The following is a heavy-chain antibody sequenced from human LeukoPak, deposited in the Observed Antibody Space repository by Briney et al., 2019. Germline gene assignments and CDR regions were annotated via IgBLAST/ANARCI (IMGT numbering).Heavy chain of an antibody. J-gene: IGHJ5*02. V-gene: IGHV3-30*03. D-gene: IGHD2-2*01. CDR1: GFTFSSYG. CDR3: ARDPLRGRPLYCSSTSCWSGWLDP. Sequence: GGSLRLSCAASGFTFSSYGMHWVRQAPGKGLEWVAVISYDGSNKYYADSVKGRFTISRDNSKNTLYLQMNSLRAEDTAVYYCARDPLRGRPLYCSSTSCWSGWLDPWGQGTLVTVSS. CDR2: ISYDGSNK.